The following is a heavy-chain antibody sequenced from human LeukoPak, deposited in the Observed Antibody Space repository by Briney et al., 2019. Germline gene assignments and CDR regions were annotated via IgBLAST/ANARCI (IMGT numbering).Heavy chain of an antibody. J-gene: IGHJ4*02. CDR3: AKSGGYGLIDK. D-gene: IGHD1-26*01. V-gene: IGHV4-61*02. CDR2: IYTSGST. CDR1: GGSISSGSYY. Sequence: SQTLSLTCTGSGGSISSGSYYWSWIRQPAGKGLEWIGRIYTSGSTNYNPSLNSRVTISIDTSKNLFSLRLNSMTAADTAVYYCAKSGGYGLIDKWGQGTLVTVSS.